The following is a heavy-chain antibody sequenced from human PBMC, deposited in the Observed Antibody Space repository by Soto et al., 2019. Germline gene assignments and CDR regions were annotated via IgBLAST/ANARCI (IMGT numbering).Heavy chain of an antibody. CDR3: ASSELLGGGYYYYYGMDV. Sequence: GGSLRLSCAASGFTFSSYSMNWVRQAPGKGLEWVSYISSSSSTIYYADSVKGRFTISRDNAKNSLYLQMNSLRDEDTAVYYCASSELLGGGYYYYYGMDVWGQGTTVTVSS. CDR1: GFTFSSYS. J-gene: IGHJ6*02. CDR2: ISSSSSTI. V-gene: IGHV3-48*02. D-gene: IGHD1-26*01.